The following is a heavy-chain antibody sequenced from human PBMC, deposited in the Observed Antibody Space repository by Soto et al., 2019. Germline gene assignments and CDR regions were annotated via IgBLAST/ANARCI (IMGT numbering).Heavy chain of an antibody. J-gene: IGHJ4*02. CDR1: GFTFSSYW. CDR2: IKQDGSEK. V-gene: IGHV3-7*03. D-gene: IGHD3-10*01. Sequence: EVQLVESGGGLVQPGGSLRLSCAASGFTFSSYWMSWVRQAPGKGLEWVANIKQDGSEKYYVDSVKGRFTISRDNAKNSLYLQMNSLRAEDTGVYYCARLIHDWFGELLGYFDYWGQGTLVTVSS. CDR3: ARLIHDWFGELLGYFDY.